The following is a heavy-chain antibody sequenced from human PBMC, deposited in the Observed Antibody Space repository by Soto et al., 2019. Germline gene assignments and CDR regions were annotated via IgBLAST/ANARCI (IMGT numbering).Heavy chain of an antibody. CDR1: VFTFDDYA. D-gene: IGHD1-1*01. V-gene: IGHV3-9*01. CDR3: AQDIGTPMQLDH. Sequence: PGESLRLSWAASVFTFDDYAMYWVLQTLGQGLEWVSGISGNSGNIGYADPVKGRFTISRDNAKNSLYLQMDSLRAEDSGLYYGAQDIGTPMQLDHWGHGILVTGSS. CDR2: ISGNSGNI. J-gene: IGHJ1*01.